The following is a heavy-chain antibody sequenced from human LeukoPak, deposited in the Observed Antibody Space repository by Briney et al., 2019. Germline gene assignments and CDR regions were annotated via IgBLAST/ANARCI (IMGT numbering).Heavy chain of an antibody. Sequence: GGSLRLSCAASGFTFSSYEMNWVRQAPGKGLEWVSYISSSGSTIYYADSVKGRFTISRDNAKNSLYLQMNSLRAEDTAVYYCARDTGYYYDSSGYYYDEVYWGQGTLVTASS. V-gene: IGHV3-48*03. J-gene: IGHJ4*02. CDR1: GFTFSSYE. CDR3: ARDTGYYYDSSGYYYDEVY. D-gene: IGHD3-22*01. CDR2: ISSSGSTI.